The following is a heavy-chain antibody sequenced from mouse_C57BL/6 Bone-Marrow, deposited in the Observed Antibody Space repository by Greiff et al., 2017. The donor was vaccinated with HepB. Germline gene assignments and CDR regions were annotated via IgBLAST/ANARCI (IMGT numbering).Heavy chain of an antibody. D-gene: IGHD1-1*01. CDR2: ILPGSGST. CDR1: GYTFTGYW. CDR3: ARREGRLLRFYYFDY. J-gene: IGHJ2*01. V-gene: IGHV1-9*01. Sequence: QVQLKESGAELMKPGASVKLSCKATGYTFTGYWIEWVKQRPGHGLEWIGEILPGSGSTNYNEKFKGKATFTADSSSNTAYMQLSSLTTEDSAIYYCARREGRLLRFYYFDYWGQGTTLTVSS.